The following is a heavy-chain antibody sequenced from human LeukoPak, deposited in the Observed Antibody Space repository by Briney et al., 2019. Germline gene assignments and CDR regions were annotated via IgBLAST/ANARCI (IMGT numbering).Heavy chain of an antibody. CDR1: GFTFRTYA. V-gene: IGHV3-23*01. D-gene: IGHD1-1*01. Sequence: GGSLRLSCAASGFTFRTYAMNWVRKAPGKGLEWVSGIGVSGSTYYADSVKGRFTISRDNSKNTLYLQINSLRVEDTAVYYCATALLRASTYMDVWGKGTTATVSS. CDR2: IGVSGST. CDR3: ATALLRASTYMDV. J-gene: IGHJ6*03.